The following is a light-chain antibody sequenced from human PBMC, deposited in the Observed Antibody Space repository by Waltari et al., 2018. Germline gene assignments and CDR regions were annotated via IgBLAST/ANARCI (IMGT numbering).Light chain of an antibody. V-gene: IGKV1-5*03. Sequence: DIQLTQSPSTLSPSVGYRVTITCRASQSISSWLAWYQQKPVKAPKLLIYKASSLESGVPARFSGSGAGTEFTLTISSLQPDDFATYYCQQYNSYSYTFGQGTKLEIK. CDR2: KAS. CDR1: QSISSW. J-gene: IGKJ2*01. CDR3: QQYNSYSYT.